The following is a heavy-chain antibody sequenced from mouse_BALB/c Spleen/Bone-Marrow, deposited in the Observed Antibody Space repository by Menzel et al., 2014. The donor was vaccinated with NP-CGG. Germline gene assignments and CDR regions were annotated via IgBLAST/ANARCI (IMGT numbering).Heavy chain of an antibody. V-gene: IGHV1S137*01. CDR2: ISGYHGDA. CDR3: ARSGKVRNAMDY. CDR1: GYTFTDHA. Sequence: VKLVESGAELVRPGVPVKISCKGSGYTFTDHAMHWVKRSHAKSLEWIGLISGYHGDAIYNQKFKGKATMTVDKSSSTAYMELARLTSEDSAIYYCARSGKVRNAMDYWGQGTSVTVSS. D-gene: IGHD2-14*01. J-gene: IGHJ4*01.